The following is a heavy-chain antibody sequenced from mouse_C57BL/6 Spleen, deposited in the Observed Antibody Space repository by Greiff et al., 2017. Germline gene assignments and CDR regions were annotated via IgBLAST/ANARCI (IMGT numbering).Heavy chain of an antibody. CDR3: ARDNSNY. J-gene: IGHJ2*01. Sequence: EVKLVESGGGLVKPGGSLKLSCAASGFTFSSYAMSWVRQTPEKRLEWVATISDGGSYTYYPDNVKGRFTISRDNAKNNLYLQMSHLKSEDTAMYYCARDNSNYWGQGTTLTVSS. D-gene: IGHD2-5*01. V-gene: IGHV5-4*01. CDR2: ISDGGSYT. CDR1: GFTFSSYA.